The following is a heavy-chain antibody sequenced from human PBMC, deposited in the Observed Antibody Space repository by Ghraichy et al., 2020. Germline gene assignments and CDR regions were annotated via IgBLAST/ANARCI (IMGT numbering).Heavy chain of an antibody. D-gene: IGHD7-27*01. J-gene: IGHJ5*02. CDR1: GSHFSAPV. V-gene: IGHV1-2*02. CDR2: INPKNGAT. CDR3: ARGWGTALTLTNTCLDP. Sequence: ASVKVSCKVCGSHFSAPVTRFQRECRVQLLKKKGWINPKNGATNYAQKFQGRVTMSTDTSISTAYMELTWLKYDDTAVYFCARGWGTALTLTNTCLDPWGHGTLVTVSS.